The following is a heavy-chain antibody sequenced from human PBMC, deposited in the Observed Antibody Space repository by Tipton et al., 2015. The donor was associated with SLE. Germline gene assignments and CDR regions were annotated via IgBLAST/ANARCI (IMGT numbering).Heavy chain of an antibody. V-gene: IGHV3-48*03. J-gene: IGHJ4*02. CDR3: ASSIDDFWSAYHNEKGPRTHYFDY. D-gene: IGHD3-3*01. CDR2: ISSSGSTI. Sequence: SLRLSCAASGFTFSSYEMNWVRQAPGKGLEWVSYISSSGSTIYYADSVKGRFTISRDNAKNSLYLQMNSLRAEDTAVYYCASSIDDFWSAYHNEKGPRTHYFDYWGQGTLVTVSS. CDR1: GFTFSSYE.